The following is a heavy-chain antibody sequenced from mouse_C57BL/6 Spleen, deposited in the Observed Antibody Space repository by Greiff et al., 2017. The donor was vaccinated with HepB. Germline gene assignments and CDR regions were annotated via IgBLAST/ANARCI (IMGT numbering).Heavy chain of an antibody. V-gene: IGHV1-69*01. J-gene: IGHJ2*01. CDR2: IDPSDSYT. D-gene: IGHD2-2*01. CDR3: ARGPSTMVTPLDY. Sequence: QVQLQQPGAELVMPGASVKLSCKASGYTFTSYWMHWVKQRPGPGLEWIGEIDPSDSYTNYNQKFKGKSTLTVDKSSSTAYMQLSSLTSEDSAVYYCARGPSTMVTPLDYWGQGTTLTVSS. CDR1: GYTFTSYW.